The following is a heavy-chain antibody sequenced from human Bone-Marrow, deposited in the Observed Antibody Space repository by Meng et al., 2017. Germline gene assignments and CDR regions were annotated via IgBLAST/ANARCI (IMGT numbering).Heavy chain of an antibody. V-gene: IGHV4/OR15-8*02. Sequence: VRWQRPGPGLVKLSGILSLTSVVSGGSISSFDWWIWVRQPPGKGLEWIGEIYHGGDTNYNPSLKSRVTIAIDKSKNQFSLKLSSVTAADTAVYYCASWIYSCGWEWGQGALVTVSS. CDR2: IYHGGDT. CDR3: ASWIYSCGWE. CDR1: GGSISSFDW. J-gene: IGHJ4*02. D-gene: IGHD6-19*01.